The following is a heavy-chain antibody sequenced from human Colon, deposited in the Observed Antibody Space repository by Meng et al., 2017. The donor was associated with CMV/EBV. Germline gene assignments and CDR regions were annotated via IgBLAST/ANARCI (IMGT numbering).Heavy chain of an antibody. V-gene: IGHV7-4-1*02. D-gene: IGHD3-9*01. CDR3: ARVMYYDILTGPSFDY. Sequence: YTFTSYAMNWVRKAPGQGLEWMGWINTNTGNPTYAQGFTGHFVFSLDTSVSTAYLQISSLKAEDTAVYYCARVMYYDILTGPSFDYWGQGTLVTVSS. CDR2: INTNTGNP. J-gene: IGHJ4*02. CDR1: YTFTSYA.